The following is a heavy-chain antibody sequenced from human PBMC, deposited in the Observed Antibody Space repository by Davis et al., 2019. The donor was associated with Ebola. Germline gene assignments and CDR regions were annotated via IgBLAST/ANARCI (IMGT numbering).Heavy chain of an antibody. CDR2: INSDGSST. D-gene: IGHD6-13*01. V-gene: IGHV3-74*01. Sequence: GESLKISCAASGFTFSSYWMHWVRQAPGKGLVWVSRINSDGSSTSYADSVKGRFTISRDDSTNTLYLQMSSLRAEDTALYYCAKGYSSSWYTPSDYWGQGTLVTVSS. CDR1: GFTFSSYW. CDR3: AKGYSSSWYTPSDY. J-gene: IGHJ4*02.